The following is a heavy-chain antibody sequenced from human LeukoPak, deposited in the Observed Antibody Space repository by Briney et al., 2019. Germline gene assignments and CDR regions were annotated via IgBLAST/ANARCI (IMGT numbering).Heavy chain of an antibody. CDR3: TINLPGNLDY. Sequence: GRSLRLSCAASGFTFSGSAMHWVRQASGKGLEWVGRIRSKANSYATAYAASVKGRFTISRDDSKNTAYLQMNSLKTEDTAVYYCTINLPGNLDYWGQGTLVTVSS. V-gene: IGHV3-73*01. CDR2: IRSKANSYAT. J-gene: IGHJ4*02. CDR1: GFTFSGSA.